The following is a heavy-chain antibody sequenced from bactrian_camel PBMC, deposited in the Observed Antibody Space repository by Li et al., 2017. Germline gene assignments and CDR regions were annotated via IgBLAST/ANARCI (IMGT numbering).Heavy chain of an antibody. CDR2: FSRDGVT. J-gene: IGHJ4*01. Sequence: VQLVESGGGSVLPDGSLRLSCAASGFKYNTNCLGWFRQAPGKEREAVASFSRDGVTSYADFVKGRLTTSRDSAKNTLYLQMSSLKPEDTAMYYCAADSDQFCSVATMRPNYWGQGTQVTVS. V-gene: IGHV3S53*01. D-gene: IGHD4*01. CDR1: GFKYNTNC. CDR3: AADSDQFCSVATMRPNY.